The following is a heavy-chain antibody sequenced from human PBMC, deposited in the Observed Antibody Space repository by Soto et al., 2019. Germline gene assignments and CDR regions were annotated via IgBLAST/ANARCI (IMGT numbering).Heavy chain of an antibody. V-gene: IGHV1-18*01. D-gene: IGHD3-3*01. Sequence: GASVKVSCKASGYTFTSYGISWVRQAPGQGLEWMGWISAYNGNTNYAQKLQGRVTMTTDTSTSTAYMELRSLRSDDTAVYYCARDLLGGDFSSAYYTPQIDYWAHGTLFPVSS. CDR1: GYTFTSYG. J-gene: IGHJ4*01. CDR2: ISAYNGNT. CDR3: ARDLLGGDFSSAYYTPQIDY.